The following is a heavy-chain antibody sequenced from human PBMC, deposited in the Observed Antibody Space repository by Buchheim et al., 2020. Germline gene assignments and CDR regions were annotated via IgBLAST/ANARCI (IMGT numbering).Heavy chain of an antibody. Sequence: EVQLVESGGGLVQPGGSLRLSCAASGFTFSSFTMNWVRQAPGKGLEWVSYISSSSSTIYYADSVKGRFTISSDNAKNSLYLQMNSLRDEDTAVYYCARDAGTQNYYYYMDVWGKGTT. V-gene: IGHV3-48*02. CDR1: GFTFSSFT. J-gene: IGHJ6*03. CDR3: ARDAGTQNYYYYMDV. CDR2: ISSSSSTI.